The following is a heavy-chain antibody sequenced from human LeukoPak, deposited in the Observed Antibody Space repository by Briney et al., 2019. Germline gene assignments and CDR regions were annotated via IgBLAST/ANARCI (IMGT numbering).Heavy chain of an antibody. V-gene: IGHV3-23*01. CDR3: AKAEWELGDSDAFDI. CDR2: ISGSGRST. Sequence: VGSLRLSCAASGFTFSSYVMSWVRQAPGKGLEWVSAISGSGRSTYYADSVKGRFTISRDNSKNTLYLQVNSLRAEGTAVYYCAKAEWELGDSDAFDIWGQGTMVTVSS. J-gene: IGHJ3*02. D-gene: IGHD1-26*01. CDR1: GFTFSSYV.